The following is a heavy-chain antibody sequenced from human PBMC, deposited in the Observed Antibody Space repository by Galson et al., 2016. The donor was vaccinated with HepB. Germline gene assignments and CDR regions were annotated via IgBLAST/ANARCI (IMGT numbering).Heavy chain of an antibody. J-gene: IGHJ5*02. D-gene: IGHD2-8*01. CDR1: GYTFTSHD. CDR3: ASVKMAGPTKWFDP. Sequence: SVKVSCKASGYTFTSHDINWVRQASGQGLEWMGWMNPKSGNTGYAQKFHGRVNMTSNTSTSTFYMELSSLRSEDTAVYYCASVKMAGPTKWFDPWGQGTLVTVSS. V-gene: IGHV1-8*01. CDR2: MNPKSGNT.